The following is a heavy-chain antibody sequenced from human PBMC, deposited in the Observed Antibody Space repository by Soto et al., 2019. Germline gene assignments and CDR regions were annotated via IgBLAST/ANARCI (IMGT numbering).Heavy chain of an antibody. V-gene: IGHV3-48*02. D-gene: IGHD6-19*01. CDR3: ARSVEGHFDC. Sequence: EVQLVESGGGLVQPGGSLRLSCAASGFTFSVYSMNWVRQAPGKGLEWSSYITSDTNTIKYADSVKGRFTISRDNAKNSLYLPMKSLRDEDTVVYLCARSVEGHFDCWGQGNVVTVSS. J-gene: IGHJ4*02. CDR1: GFTFSVYS. CDR2: ITSDTNTI.